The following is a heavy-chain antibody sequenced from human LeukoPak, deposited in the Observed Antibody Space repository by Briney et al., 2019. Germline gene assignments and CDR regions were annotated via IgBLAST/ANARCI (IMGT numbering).Heavy chain of an antibody. CDR3: ARDKEAVAGTLDY. CDR2: ISSSSSYI. Sequence: GGSLRLSCAASGFTFSSYIMNWVRQAPGKGLEWVSSISSSSSYIYYADSVKGRFTISRDNAKNSLYLQMNSLRAEDTAVYYCARDKEAVAGTLDYWGQGTLVTVSS. D-gene: IGHD6-19*01. CDR1: GFTFSSYI. V-gene: IGHV3-21*01. J-gene: IGHJ4*02.